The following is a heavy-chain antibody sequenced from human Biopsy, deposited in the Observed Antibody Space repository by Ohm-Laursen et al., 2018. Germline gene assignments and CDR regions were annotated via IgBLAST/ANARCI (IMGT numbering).Heavy chain of an antibody. J-gene: IGHJ4*02. CDR1: GYSLTELS. Sequence: SVKVSCKVSGYSLTELSMHWVRQAPGQGLEWMGWINPKSGGTHYLEKFRGRVTMTRDTSISTAYMEVSSLRSDDTAVYYCAIDGNDFLTDYLKIDQWGQGTLVTVSS. V-gene: IGHV1-2*02. CDR2: INPKSGGT. D-gene: IGHD3-9*01. CDR3: AIDGNDFLTDYLKIDQ.